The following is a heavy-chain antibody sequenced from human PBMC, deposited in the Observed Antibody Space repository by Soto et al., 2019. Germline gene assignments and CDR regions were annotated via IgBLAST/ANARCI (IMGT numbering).Heavy chain of an antibody. Sequence: SETLSLTCTFSGGSISGYYWSWIRKPPGKGLEWIGYIYYSGTTSYNPSLNSRVTMSVDTSKNQFSLKVNSVTAADTAVYYCARESYYGSGATVVAYWGQGTLVTVSS. CDR1: GGSISGYY. CDR3: ARESYYGSGATVVAY. CDR2: IYYSGTT. D-gene: IGHD3-10*01. J-gene: IGHJ4*02. V-gene: IGHV4-59*01.